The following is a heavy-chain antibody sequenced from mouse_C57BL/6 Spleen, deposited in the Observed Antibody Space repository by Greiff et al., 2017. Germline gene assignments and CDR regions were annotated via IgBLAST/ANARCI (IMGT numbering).Heavy chain of an antibody. J-gene: IGHJ3*01. Sequence: EVQLVESGGGLVQPGGSMKLSCVASGFTFSNYWMNWVRQSPEKGLEWVAQIRLKSDNYATHYAESVKGRFTISRDDSKSSVYLQMNNLRAEDTGIYYCTVDYVPFAYWGQGTLVTVSA. D-gene: IGHD2-4*01. CDR3: TVDYVPFAY. V-gene: IGHV6-3*01. CDR2: IRLKSDNYAT. CDR1: GFTFSNYW.